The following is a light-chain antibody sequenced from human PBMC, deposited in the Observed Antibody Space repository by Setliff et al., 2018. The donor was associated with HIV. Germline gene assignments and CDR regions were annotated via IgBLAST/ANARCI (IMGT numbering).Light chain of an antibody. CDR2: GNN. V-gene: IGLV1-40*01. CDR3: QSYDNILNGRYI. Sequence: SALPQPPSVSGAPGQRVTISCTGSSSNIGAGYDVQWYQHLPGAGPKLLIYGNNSRPSGVPDRFSGSRSGTSASLAITGLQAEDDADYYCQSYDNILNGRYIFGTGTKVTV. J-gene: IGLJ1*01. CDR1: SSNIGAGYD.